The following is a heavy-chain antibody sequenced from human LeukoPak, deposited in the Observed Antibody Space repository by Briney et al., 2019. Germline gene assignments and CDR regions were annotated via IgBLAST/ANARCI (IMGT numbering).Heavy chain of an antibody. CDR3: ARVWLRSIGVHP. CDR2: ISSSGSTI. CDR1: GFTFSSYE. V-gene: IGHV3-48*03. D-gene: IGHD3-10*01. J-gene: IGHJ5*02. Sequence: GGSLRLSCGASGFTFSSYEVNWVRQAPGKGLEWVSYISSSGSTIYYADSVKGRFTISRDNAKNSLYLQMNSLRAEDTAVYYCARVWLRSIGVHPWGQGTLVTVSS.